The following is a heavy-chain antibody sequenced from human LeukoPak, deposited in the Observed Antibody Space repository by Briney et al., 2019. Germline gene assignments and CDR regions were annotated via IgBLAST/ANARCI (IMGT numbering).Heavy chain of an antibody. J-gene: IGHJ4*02. V-gene: IGHV3-23*01. CDR2: ISNSGDAT. Sequence: GGSLRLSCAASGFTFSDYGMSWVRQAPGQGLGWVSTISNSGDATYYADSVRGRFSISRDNSTKTLFLQMSSLRAEDAAIYYCAKSGPYYFQYWGQGTLVTVSS. CDR3: AKSGPYYFQY. CDR1: GFTFSDYG.